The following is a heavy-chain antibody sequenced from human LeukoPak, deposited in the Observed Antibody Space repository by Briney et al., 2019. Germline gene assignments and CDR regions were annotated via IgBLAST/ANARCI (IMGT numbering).Heavy chain of an antibody. CDR2: INPNSGGT. CDR3: ARPHTAMVKGYYYYYMDV. J-gene: IGHJ6*03. CDR1: GYTFTGYY. V-gene: IGHV1-2*02. D-gene: IGHD5-18*01. Sequence: ASVKVSCKASGYTFTGYYMHRVRQAPGQGLEWMGWINPNSGGTNYAQKFQGRVTMTRDTSISTAYMELSRLRSDDTAVYYCARPHTAMVKGYYYYYMDVWGKGTTVTVSS.